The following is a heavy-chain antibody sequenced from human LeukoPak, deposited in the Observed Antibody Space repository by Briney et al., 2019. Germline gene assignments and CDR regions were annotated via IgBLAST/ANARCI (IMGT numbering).Heavy chain of an antibody. CDR1: GFTFSIYW. J-gene: IGHJ4*02. D-gene: IGHD6-19*01. CDR3: AKEYSNGWYVD. Sequence: PGGSLRLSCAASGFTFSIYWMHWVRQAPGKGLVWVSRINSDGSGTSYADSVKGRFTISRDNAKNTLYLQMDSLRDEDTAVYYCAKEYSNGWYVDWGQGTLVTVSS. V-gene: IGHV3-74*01. CDR2: INSDGSGT.